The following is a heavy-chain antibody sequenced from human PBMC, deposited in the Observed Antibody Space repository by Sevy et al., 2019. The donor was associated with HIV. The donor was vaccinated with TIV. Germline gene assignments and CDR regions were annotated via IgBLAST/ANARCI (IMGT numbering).Heavy chain of an antibody. CDR3: ARGDYYGSLYYFHY. V-gene: IGHV3-21*01. J-gene: IGHJ1*01. Sequence: GGSLRLSCAASGFTFNYYFMNWVRQAPGKGLEWVSYISSHSSYINYADSVKGRFTISRDNAKNSLYLQMNSLRAEDTAVYYCARGDYYGSLYYFHYSGQGALVTVSS. D-gene: IGHD3-10*01. CDR2: ISSHSSYI. CDR1: GFTFNYYF.